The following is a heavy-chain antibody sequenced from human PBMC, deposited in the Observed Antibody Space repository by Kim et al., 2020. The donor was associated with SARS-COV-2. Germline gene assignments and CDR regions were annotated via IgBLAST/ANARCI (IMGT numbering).Heavy chain of an antibody. CDR3: AKTRRKGLLIDILTGYYPFDY. V-gene: IGHV3-23*01. CDR1: GFTFSSYA. J-gene: IGHJ4*02. CDR2: ISGSGGST. D-gene: IGHD3-9*01. Sequence: GGSLRLSCAASGFTFSSYAMSWVRQAPGKGLEWVSAISGSGGSTYYADSVKGRFTISRDNSKNTLYLQMNSLRAEDTAVYYCAKTRRKGLLIDILTGYYPFDYWGQGTLVTVSS.